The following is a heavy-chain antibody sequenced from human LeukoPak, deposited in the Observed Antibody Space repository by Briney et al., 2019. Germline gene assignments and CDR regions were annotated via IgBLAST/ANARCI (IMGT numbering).Heavy chain of an antibody. CDR2: ISSSGGST. D-gene: IGHD5-18*01. J-gene: IGHJ4*02. V-gene: IGHV3-23*01. Sequence: GGSLRLSCAASGFTFSSHAMSWVRQAPGKGLEWVATISSSGGSTYYADSVKGRFTISRDNSKNTLYLQMNSLRAEDTAVYYCAKGGYSYGFLFDYWGQGTLVTVSS. CDR1: GFTFSSHA. CDR3: AKGGYSYGFLFDY.